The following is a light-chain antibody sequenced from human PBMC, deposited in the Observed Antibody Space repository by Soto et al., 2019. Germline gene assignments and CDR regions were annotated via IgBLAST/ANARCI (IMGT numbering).Light chain of an antibody. CDR3: QQYGSSPRT. V-gene: IGKV3-20*01. Sequence: EIVMTQSPATLSVPPGERATLSCRASQSVSSYLAWYQQKPGQAPRLLIYGASARATGIPDGFSGSGSGTDYTLTISRLEPEDFAVYYCQQYGSSPRTFGQGTKGDIK. J-gene: IGKJ1*01. CDR1: QSVSSY. CDR2: GAS.